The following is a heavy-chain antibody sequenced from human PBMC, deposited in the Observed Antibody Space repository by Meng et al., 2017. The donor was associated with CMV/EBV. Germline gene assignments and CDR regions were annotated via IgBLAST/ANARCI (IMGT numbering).Heavy chain of an antibody. CDR3: ARTRYCSSTSSYSRKYNWFDP. V-gene: IGHV4-34*01. CDR2: INHSGST. CDR1: GGSFSGYY. D-gene: IGHD2-2*01. J-gene: IGHJ5*02. Sequence: GSLRLSCAVYGGSFSGYYWSWIRQPPGKGLEWIGEINHSGSTNYNPSLKSRVTISVDTSKNQFSLKLSSVTAADTAVYYCARTRYCSSTSSYSRKYNWFDPWGQGTLVTVSS.